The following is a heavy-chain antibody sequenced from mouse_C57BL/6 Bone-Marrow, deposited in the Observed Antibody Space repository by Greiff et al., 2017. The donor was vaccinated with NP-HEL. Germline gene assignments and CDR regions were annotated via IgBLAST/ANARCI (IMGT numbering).Heavy chain of an antibody. V-gene: IGHV5-4*01. J-gene: IGHJ3*01. CDR2: ISDGGSYT. CDR3: ARDRGSWDGFAY. CDR1: GFTFSSYA. D-gene: IGHD4-1*01. Sequence: EVQRVESGGGLVKPGGSLKLSCAASGFTFSSYAMSWVRQTPEKRLEWVATISDGGSYTYYPDNVKGRFTISRDNAKNNLYLQMSHLKSEDTAMYYCARDRGSWDGFAYWGQGTLVTVSA.